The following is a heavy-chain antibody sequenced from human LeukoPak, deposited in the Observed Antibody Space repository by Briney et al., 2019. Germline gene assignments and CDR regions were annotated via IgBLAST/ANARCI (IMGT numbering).Heavy chain of an antibody. D-gene: IGHD2-15*01. CDR3: ACGGDIVVATGWFDP. CDR2: IYYSGST. Sequence: PSETLSLTCTVSGDSISSYYWSWIRQPPGKGLEWIGYIYYSGSTNYNPSLKSRVTISVDTSKNQFSLKLSSVTAADTAVYYCACGGDIVVATGWFDPWGQGTLVTVSS. V-gene: IGHV4-59*08. J-gene: IGHJ5*02. CDR1: GDSISSYY.